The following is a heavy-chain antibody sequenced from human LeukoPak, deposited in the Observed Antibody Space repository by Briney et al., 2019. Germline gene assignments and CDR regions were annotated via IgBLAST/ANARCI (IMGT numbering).Heavy chain of an antibody. CDR3: AKVWFGESRFDY. J-gene: IGHJ4*02. V-gene: IGHV3-23*01. Sequence: GGSLRLSCAASGFTFSSYAMSWVRQAPGKGLEWVSAISGSGGSTYYADSVKGRFTISRDSSKNTLYLQMNSLRAEDTAVYYCAKVWFGESRFDYWGQGTLVTVSS. CDR1: GFTFSSYA. CDR2: ISGSGGST. D-gene: IGHD3-10*01.